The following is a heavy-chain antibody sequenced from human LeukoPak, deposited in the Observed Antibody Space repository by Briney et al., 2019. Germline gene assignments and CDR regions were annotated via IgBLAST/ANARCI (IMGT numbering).Heavy chain of an antibody. CDR3: AKDEVWYCSSTSCSSPGN. CDR2: IRYDENNN. Sequence: GGSLRLSCAAAGFTFSSYGMHWVRQAPGKGLEWVAFIRYDENNNYYAGSVKGRFTISRDNSKNTLYLHMNSLRAEDTAVYYCAKDEVWYCSSTSCSSPGNWGQGTLVTVSS. J-gene: IGHJ4*02. CDR1: GFTFSSYG. D-gene: IGHD2-2*01. V-gene: IGHV3-30*02.